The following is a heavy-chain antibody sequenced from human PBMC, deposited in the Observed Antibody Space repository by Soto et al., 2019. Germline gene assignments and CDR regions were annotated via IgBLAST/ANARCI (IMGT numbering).Heavy chain of an antibody. CDR2: IYYSGST. Sequence: QVQLQESGPGLVKPSETLSLTCTVSGGSISSYYWSWIRQPPGKGLEWIGYIYYSGSTNYNPSLKSRVTISVDTSKNQFSLKLSSVTAADTAVYYCARVGYGDHPQMGYFDLWGRGTLVTVSS. CDR3: ARVGYGDHPQMGYFDL. D-gene: IGHD4-17*01. V-gene: IGHV4-59*01. CDR1: GGSISSYY. J-gene: IGHJ2*01.